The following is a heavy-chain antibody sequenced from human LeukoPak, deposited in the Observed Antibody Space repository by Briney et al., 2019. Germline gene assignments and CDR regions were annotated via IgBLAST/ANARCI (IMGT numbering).Heavy chain of an antibody. V-gene: IGHV1-2*02. J-gene: IGHJ6*02. CDR1: GYTFTGYY. CDR2: INPNSGGT. D-gene: IGHD5-18*01. CDR3: ARSTWIQLWYGDYYGMDV. Sequence: ASVKVSCKASGYTFTGYYMHWVRQAPGQGREWMGWINPNSGGTNSAQKFQGRVTMTRGTSISTAYVELSRLRSDDTAVYYCARSTWIQLWYGDYYGMDVGGQGTTVTVSS.